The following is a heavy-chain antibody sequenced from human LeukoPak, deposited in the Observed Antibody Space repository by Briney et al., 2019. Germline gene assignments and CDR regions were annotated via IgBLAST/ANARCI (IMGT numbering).Heavy chain of an antibody. CDR3: TRDPSVDYDLLSHWFDP. D-gene: IGHD3-9*01. CDR1: GGTFNSSG. V-gene: IGHV1-69*01. J-gene: IGHJ5*02. CDR2: IISFFGAA. Sequence: SVKVSCKASGGTFNSSGISWVRQAPGRGLEWMGGIISFFGAAHYIQKFQGRLTITADESTSTAYMELSSLTSEDTAVYYCTRDPSVDYDLLSHWFDPWGQGTLVTVSS.